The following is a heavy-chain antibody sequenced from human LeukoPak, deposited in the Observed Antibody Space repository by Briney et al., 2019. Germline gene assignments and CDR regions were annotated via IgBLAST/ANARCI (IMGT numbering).Heavy chain of an antibody. CDR2: ISGTSTFK. CDR1: GSTFSGYS. D-gene: IGHD6-6*01. CDR3: ARDSGIASRPFDF. J-gene: IGHJ4*02. Sequence: GGSLRLSCAASGSTFSGYSMNWVRQAPGKGLEWVSSISGTSTFKYYADSLKGRFIISRDNAKNSLFLQMNSLTAEDTAVYYCARDSGIASRPFDFWGQGALVTVSS. V-gene: IGHV3-21*01.